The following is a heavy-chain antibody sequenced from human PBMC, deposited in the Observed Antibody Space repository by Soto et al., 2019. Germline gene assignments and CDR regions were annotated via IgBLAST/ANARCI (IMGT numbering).Heavy chain of an antibody. CDR1: GGTFSSYA. V-gene: IGHV1-69*01. Sequence: QVQLVQSGAEVKKPGSSVKVSCKASGGTFSSYAISWVRQAPGQGLEWMGGIIPIFGTANYAQKFQGRVTIAADESTSTAYMELSSLRSEDTAVYYCARDREQQLVLGYFQHWGQGTLVTVSS. CDR3: ARDREQQLVLGYFQH. J-gene: IGHJ1*01. D-gene: IGHD6-13*01. CDR2: IIPIFGTA.